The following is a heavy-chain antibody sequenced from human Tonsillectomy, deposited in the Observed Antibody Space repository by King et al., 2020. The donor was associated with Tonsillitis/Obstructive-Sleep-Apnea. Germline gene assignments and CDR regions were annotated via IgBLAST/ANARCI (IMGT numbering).Heavy chain of an antibody. CDR2: IKSKTDGGTT. V-gene: IGHV3-15*01. CDR1: GFTFSNAW. J-gene: IGHJ4*02. CDR3: TTDDPWEYYFDY. Sequence: VQLVQSGGGLVKPGGSLRLSCAASGFTFSNAWMSWVRQAPGKGLEWVGRIKSKTDGGTTDYAAPVKGRFTISRDDSKNTLYLQMNSLKTEDTAVYYCTTDDPWEYYFDYWGQGTLVTVSS. D-gene: IGHD1-26*01.